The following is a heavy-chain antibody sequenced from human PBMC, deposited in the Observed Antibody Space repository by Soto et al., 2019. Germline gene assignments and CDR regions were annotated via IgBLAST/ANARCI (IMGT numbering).Heavy chain of an antibody. V-gene: IGHV3-21*01. Sequence: GGSLRLSCAASGFTFSSYSMNWVRQAPGKGLEWVSSISSSSSYIYYADSVKGRFTISRDNAKNSLYLQMNSPRAEDTAVYYCAREGYGDYAHYYYYYGMDVWGQGTTVTVSS. J-gene: IGHJ6*02. CDR3: AREGYGDYAHYYYYYGMDV. D-gene: IGHD4-17*01. CDR2: ISSSSSYI. CDR1: GFTFSSYS.